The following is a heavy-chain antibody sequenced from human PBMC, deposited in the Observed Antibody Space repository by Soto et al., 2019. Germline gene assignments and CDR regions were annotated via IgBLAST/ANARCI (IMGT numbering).Heavy chain of an antibody. CDR1: GGTFSSYA. D-gene: IGHD3-3*01. CDR3: ARLRITIFGVDRYYYYYGMDV. CDR2: IIPIFGTA. Sequence: QVQLVQSGAEVKKPGSSVKVSYKASGGTFSSYAISWVRQAPGQGLEWMGGIIPIFGTANYAQKFQGRVTITADESTSTAYMELSSLRSEDTAVYYCARLRITIFGVDRYYYYYGMDVWGQGTTVTVSS. J-gene: IGHJ6*02. V-gene: IGHV1-69*12.